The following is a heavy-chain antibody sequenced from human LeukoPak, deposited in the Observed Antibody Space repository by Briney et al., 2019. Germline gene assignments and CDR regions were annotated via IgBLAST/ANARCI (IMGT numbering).Heavy chain of an antibody. D-gene: IGHD3-22*01. CDR1: GFTFSNAW. CDR3: AKTYFYDSSGYLDY. Sequence: PGGSLRLSCAASGFTFSNAWMSWVRQAPGKGLEWVGRIKSKTDGGTTDYAAPVKGRFTISRDDSKNTLYLQMNSLKTEDTAVFYCAKTYFYDSSGYLDYWGQGTLVTVSS. J-gene: IGHJ4*02. CDR2: IKSKTDGGTT. V-gene: IGHV3-15*01.